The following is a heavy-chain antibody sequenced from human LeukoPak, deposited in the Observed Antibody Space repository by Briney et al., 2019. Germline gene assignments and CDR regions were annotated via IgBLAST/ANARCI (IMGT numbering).Heavy chain of an antibody. CDR2: INPTGGST. J-gene: IGHJ6*03. D-gene: IGHD3-22*01. CDR3: ARRVGYDSSGYHSPYYYYYYMDV. V-gene: IGHV1-46*01. CDR1: GYTFTSYY. Sequence: ASVKVSCKASGYTFTSYYMHWVRQAPGQGLEWMGLINPTGGSTGYAQKFQGRVTMTRDMSTSTDYMELSSLRSDDTAVYYCARRVGYDSSGYHSPYYYYYYMDVWGKGTTVTVSS.